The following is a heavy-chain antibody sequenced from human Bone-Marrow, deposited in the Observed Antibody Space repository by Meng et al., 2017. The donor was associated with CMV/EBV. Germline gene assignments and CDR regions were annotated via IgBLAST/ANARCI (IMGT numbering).Heavy chain of an antibody. V-gene: IGHV3-23*01. Sequence: GESLKISCAASGFTFSSYAMSWVRQAPGKGLEWVSAISGSGGSTYYADSVKGRFTISRDNSKNTLYLQMNSLRAEDTAVYYCAIFSGSYYSYGMDVWGQGTKVTVSS. J-gene: IGHJ6*02. D-gene: IGHD1-26*01. CDR1: GFTFSSYA. CDR2: ISGSGGST. CDR3: AIFSGSYYSYGMDV.